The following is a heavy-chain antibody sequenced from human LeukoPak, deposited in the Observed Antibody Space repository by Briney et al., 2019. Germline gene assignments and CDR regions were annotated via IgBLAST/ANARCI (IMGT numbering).Heavy chain of an antibody. CDR1: GFTFSDYY. Sequence: PGGSLRLSCVASGFTFSDYYINWIRQAPGKGLEWVSYISSSGSARYYTDSVKGRFTISRDNAKNSLYLQMNSLSTEDTAMYYCARLFGGVTTFDYWGQGALVTVSS. V-gene: IGHV3-11*04. CDR2: ISSSGSAR. D-gene: IGHD4-17*01. CDR3: ARLFGGVTTFDY. J-gene: IGHJ4*02.